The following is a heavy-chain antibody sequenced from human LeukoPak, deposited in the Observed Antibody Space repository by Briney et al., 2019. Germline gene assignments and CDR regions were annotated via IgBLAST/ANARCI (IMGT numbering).Heavy chain of an antibody. D-gene: IGHD5-12*01. CDR3: ARLPGWLQSKGLGAFDI. V-gene: IGHV4-39*01. J-gene: IGHJ3*02. Sequence: SETLSLTCTVPGGSITSSSYYWGWIRQPPGKGLEWIGSIYYNGRTYHNASLKSRVTMSVDTSKNQFSLKLNSVTAADTAVYYCARLPGWLQSKGLGAFDIWGQGTMVTVSS. CDR1: GGSITSSSYY. CDR2: IYYNGRT.